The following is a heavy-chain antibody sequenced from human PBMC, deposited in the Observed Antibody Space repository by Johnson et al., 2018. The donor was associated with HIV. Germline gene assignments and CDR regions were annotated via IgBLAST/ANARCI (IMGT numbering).Heavy chain of an antibody. CDR1: GFTFSNAW. J-gene: IGHJ3*02. CDR2: INSKTDGGTT. V-gene: IGHV3-15*01. CDR3: TTDLPAPYYYDSSGPPGAFDI. Sequence: EVQLVESGGGLVKPGGSLRLSCAASGFTFSNAWMSWVRQAPGKGLEWVGRINSKTDGGTTDYAAPVTGRFTISRDDSKNTLYLQMNSLKTEDTAVYYCTTDLPAPYYYDSSGPPGAFDIWGQGTMVTVSS. D-gene: IGHD3-22*01.